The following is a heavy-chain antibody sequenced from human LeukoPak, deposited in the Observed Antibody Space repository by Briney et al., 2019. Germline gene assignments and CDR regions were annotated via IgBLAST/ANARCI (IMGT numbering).Heavy chain of an antibody. J-gene: IGHJ6*03. D-gene: IGHD3-22*01. CDR1: GVSISSSNSY. CDR2: IYYTGNT. V-gene: IGHV4-39*02. Sequence: SETLSLTCSVSGVSISSSNSYWGWIRQPPGKGLGWIGSIYYTGNTYYNASLKSQVSISIDMSKNQFSLKITSVTAADTGVYYCARDLQAGYYYDSSGYYSPYYYMDVWGKGTTVTVSS. CDR3: ARDLQAGYYYDSSGYYSPYYYMDV.